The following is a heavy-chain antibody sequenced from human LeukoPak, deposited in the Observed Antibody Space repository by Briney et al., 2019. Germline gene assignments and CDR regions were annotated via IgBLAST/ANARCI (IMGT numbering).Heavy chain of an antibody. CDR1: GFTFNNYG. V-gene: IGHV3-30*02. Sequence: HPGGSLRLSCAASGFTFNNYGMHWGRQAQGRGLEGVAFIRYDGSKKNYAYSVRGRFTISRDNSKNTLYLQVNSLRVEDTAVYYCAKDLCSSTSCYLDIWGQGAMVTVSS. D-gene: IGHD2-2*01. CDR2: IRYDGSKK. CDR3: AKDLCSSTSCYLDI. J-gene: IGHJ3*02.